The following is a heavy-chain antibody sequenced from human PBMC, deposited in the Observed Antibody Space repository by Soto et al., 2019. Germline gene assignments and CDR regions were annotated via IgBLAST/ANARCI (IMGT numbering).Heavy chain of an antibody. Sequence: QVQLQEPGPGLVKPSQTLSLTCTVSGVSISDDNYYWSWIRQPPGKDLEWIGHIYNRGNTYNNPSLRSRLTLSLDTSKSQFSLNLNSVTAADTAVYYCAGGLSGDKVDQWGQGTLVTVSS. J-gene: IGHJ4*02. CDR3: AGGLSGDKVDQ. CDR2: IYNRGNT. D-gene: IGHD2-21*01. V-gene: IGHV4-30-4*01. CDR1: GVSISDDNYY.